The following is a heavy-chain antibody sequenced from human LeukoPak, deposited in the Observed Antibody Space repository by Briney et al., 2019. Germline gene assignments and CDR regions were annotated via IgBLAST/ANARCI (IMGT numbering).Heavy chain of an antibody. Sequence: GGSLRLSCAASGFTFSSYGMNWVRQAPGKGLEWVLGITSSGDHTESADSVKGRFTIARDNSKNTLYLQMNSLRAEDTAVYYCAKEVGLLGWGQGTLVTVSS. CDR3: AKEVGLLG. D-gene: IGHD2-21*01. J-gene: IGHJ4*02. V-gene: IGHV3-23*01. CDR1: GFTFSSYG. CDR2: ITSSGDHT.